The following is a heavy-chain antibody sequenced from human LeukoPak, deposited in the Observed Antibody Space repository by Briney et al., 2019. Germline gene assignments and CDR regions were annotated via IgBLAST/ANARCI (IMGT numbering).Heavy chain of an antibody. D-gene: IGHD2-2*01. Sequence: CPGGSLRLSCAASGLTFDDYGMSWVRQAPGKGLEWVSGINWNGGSTGYADSVKGRFTISRDNAKKSLYLQMKSLRAEDTALYYCARDCTSTTCYARGDYWGQGTLVTVSS. CDR2: INWNGGST. V-gene: IGHV3-20*04. CDR3: ARDCTSTTCYARGDY. J-gene: IGHJ4*02. CDR1: GLTFDDYG.